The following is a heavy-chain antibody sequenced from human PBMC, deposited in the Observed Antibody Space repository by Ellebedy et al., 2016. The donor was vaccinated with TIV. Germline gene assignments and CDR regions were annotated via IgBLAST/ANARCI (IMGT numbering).Heavy chain of an antibody. CDR3: ARDGSYDRTQGDS. CDR1: GYTFTSYG. J-gene: IGHJ4*02. CDR2: ISAYNGNT. Sequence: AASVKVSCKASGYTFTSYGISWARQAPGQGLEWMGWISAYNGNTNFAQKLQGRVTMTTDTSTSTAYMELRSLRSDDTAVYYCARDGSYDRTQGDSWGQGTLVTVSS. V-gene: IGHV1-18*04. D-gene: IGHD3-22*01.